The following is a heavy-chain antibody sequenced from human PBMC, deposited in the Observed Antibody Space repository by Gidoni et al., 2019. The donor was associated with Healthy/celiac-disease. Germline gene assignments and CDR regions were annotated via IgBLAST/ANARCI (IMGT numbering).Heavy chain of an antibody. CDR2: INAGNGNT. V-gene: IGHV1-3*01. CDR1: GYTFTSYA. J-gene: IGHJ4*02. Sequence: KVSCKASGYTFTSYAMHWVRQAPGQRLEWMGWINAGNGNTKYSQKFQGRVTITRDTSASTAYMELSSLRSEDTAVYYCAREGAIMITFGGVTDFDYWGQGTLVTVSS. D-gene: IGHD3-16*01. CDR3: AREGAIMITFGGVTDFDY.